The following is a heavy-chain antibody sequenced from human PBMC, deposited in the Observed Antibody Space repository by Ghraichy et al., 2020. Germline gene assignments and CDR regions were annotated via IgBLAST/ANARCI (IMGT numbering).Heavy chain of an antibody. Sequence: SETLSLTCTVSGGSVSSGSYYWSWIRQSPGKGLEWIGCIFYSGTTNYNSSLKSRVTISLDTSTNQFSLKLSSLTAADTATYYCARLRYVYYTYYVDVWGKGTTVTVSS. CDR3: ARLRYVYYTYYVDV. CDR1: GGSVSSGSYY. D-gene: IGHD3-16*01. CDR2: IFYSGTT. J-gene: IGHJ6*03. V-gene: IGHV4-61*01.